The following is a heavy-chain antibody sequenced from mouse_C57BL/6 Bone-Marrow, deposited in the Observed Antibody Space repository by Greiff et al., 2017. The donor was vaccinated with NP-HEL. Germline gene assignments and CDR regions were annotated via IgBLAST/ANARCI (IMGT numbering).Heavy chain of an antibody. Sequence: EVKLQESGGGLVQPGGSLSLSCAASGFTFTDYYMSWVRQPPGKALEWLGFLRNKANGYTTEYSASVKGRFTISRDNSQSILYLQMNALRAEDSATYYCARYTPYYYGSSYWYFDVWGTGTTVTVSS. CDR3: ARYTPYYYGSSYWYFDV. CDR1: GFTFTDYY. D-gene: IGHD1-1*01. J-gene: IGHJ1*03. CDR2: LRNKANGYTT. V-gene: IGHV7-3*01.